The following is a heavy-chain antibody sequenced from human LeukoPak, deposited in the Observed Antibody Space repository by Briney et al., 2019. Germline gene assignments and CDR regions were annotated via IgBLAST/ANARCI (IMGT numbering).Heavy chain of an antibody. CDR2: ISGSGGST. V-gene: IGHV3-23*01. CDR3: AKPLSYYYDSSGFDY. D-gene: IGHD3-22*01. CDR1: GSTFSSYA. Sequence: PGASLRLSCAASGSTFSSYAMSGVRQAPGKGLEWVSAISGSGGSTYYADSVKGRFTISRDNSKNTLYLQMNSLRAEDTAVYYCAKPLSYYYDSSGFDYWGQGTLVTVSS. J-gene: IGHJ4*02.